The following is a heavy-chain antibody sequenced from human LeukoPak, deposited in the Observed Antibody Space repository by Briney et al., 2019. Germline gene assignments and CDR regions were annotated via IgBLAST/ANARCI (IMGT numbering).Heavy chain of an antibody. D-gene: IGHD2-2*01. CDR2: IYYSGST. Sequence: PSETLSLTCTVSGGSISSSSYYWGWIRQPPGKGLEWIGSIYYSGSTYYNPSLKSRVTISVDTSKNQFSLKLSSVTAADTAVYYCAREGIDGPPWEVVVRYFQHWGQGTLVTVSS. V-gene: IGHV4-39*07. CDR3: AREGIDGPPWEVVVRYFQH. CDR1: GGSISSSSYY. J-gene: IGHJ1*01.